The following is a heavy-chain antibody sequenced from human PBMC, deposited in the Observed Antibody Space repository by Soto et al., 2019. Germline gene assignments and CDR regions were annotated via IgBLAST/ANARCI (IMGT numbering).Heavy chain of an antibody. CDR2: IIPILGIA. CDR3: ARISGYGQYNYYYYYMDV. CDR1: GGTFSSYT. J-gene: IGHJ6*03. V-gene: IGHV1-69*02. Sequence: QVQLVQSGAEVKKPGSSVKVSCKASGGTFSSYTISWVRQAPGQGLEWMGRIIPILGIANYAQKFQGRVTITADKSTSTAYMELSRLRSEDTAVYYCARISGYGQYNYYYYYMDVWGKGTTVTVSS. D-gene: IGHD6-25*01.